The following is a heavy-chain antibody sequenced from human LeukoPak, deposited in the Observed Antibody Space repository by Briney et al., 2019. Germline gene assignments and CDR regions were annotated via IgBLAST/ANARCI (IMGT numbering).Heavy chain of an antibody. CDR2: INPSGGST. CDR3: ARDCGWFDP. V-gene: IGHV1-46*01. CDR1: GYTFTTYY. Sequence: GASVKVSCKASGYTFTTYYMHWVRQAPGQGLEWMGVINPSGGSTSYAQKFQGRVTMTRDTSTSTVYMELSSLTSEDTAVYYCARDCGWFDPWGQGTLDTVSS. D-gene: IGHD2-21*01. J-gene: IGHJ5*02.